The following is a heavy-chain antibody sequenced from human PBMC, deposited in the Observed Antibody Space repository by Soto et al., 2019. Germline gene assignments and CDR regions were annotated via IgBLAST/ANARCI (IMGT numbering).Heavy chain of an antibody. CDR3: AKGFDGGTSFANFDY. D-gene: IGHD2-15*01. CDR2: ISYDGSNK. J-gene: IGHJ4*02. Sequence: QVPLVESGGGVVQPGRSLRLSCAASGFTFSSYGMHWVRQAPGKGLEWVAVISYDGSNKYYADSVKGRFTISRDNSKNTLYLQMNSLRAEDTAVYYCAKGFDGGTSFANFDYWGQGTLVTVSS. CDR1: GFTFSSYG. V-gene: IGHV3-30*18.